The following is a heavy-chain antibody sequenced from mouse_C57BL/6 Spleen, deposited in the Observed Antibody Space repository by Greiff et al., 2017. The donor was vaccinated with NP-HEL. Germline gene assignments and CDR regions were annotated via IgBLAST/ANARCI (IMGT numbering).Heavy chain of an antibody. Sequence: EVQLQQSGAELVRPGASVKLSCTASGFNIKDDYMHWVKQRPEQGLEWIGWIDPENGDTEYASKFQGKATITADTSSNTAYLQLSSLTSEDTAVYYCTTDYGGDAMDYWGKGTSVTVSS. V-gene: IGHV14-4*01. CDR2: IDPENGDT. CDR3: TTDYGGDAMDY. CDR1: GFNIKDDY. D-gene: IGHD1-1*02. J-gene: IGHJ4*01.